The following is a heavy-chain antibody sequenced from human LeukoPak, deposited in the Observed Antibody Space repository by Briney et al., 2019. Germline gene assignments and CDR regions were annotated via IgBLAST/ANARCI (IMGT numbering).Heavy chain of an antibody. J-gene: IGHJ1*01. CDR1: GFTFSNYW. D-gene: IGHD6-19*01. CDR3: TTDRRLGFQH. CDR2: INYDGST. V-gene: IGHV3-74*01. Sequence: GGSLRLSCAASGFTFSNYWMHWFRQAPGKGLVWVSRINYDGSTNYADSVKGRFTISRDNSKNTLYLQMNSLKTEDTAVYYCTTDRRLGFQHWGQGTLVTVSS.